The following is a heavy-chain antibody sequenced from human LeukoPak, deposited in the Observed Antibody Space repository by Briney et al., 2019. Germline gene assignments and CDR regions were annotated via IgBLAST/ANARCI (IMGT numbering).Heavy chain of an antibody. V-gene: IGHV3-21*01. Sequence: PGGSLRLSCAASGFTFSSYSMNWVRQAPGKGLEWVSSISSSSSYIYYADSVKGRFTISRDNAKNSPYLQMNSLRAEDTAVYYCARDQPGYSSGRGRKLDYYYGMDVWGQGTTVTVSS. D-gene: IGHD6-19*01. CDR3: ARDQPGYSSGRGRKLDYYYGMDV. CDR2: ISSSSSYI. CDR1: GFTFSSYS. J-gene: IGHJ6*02.